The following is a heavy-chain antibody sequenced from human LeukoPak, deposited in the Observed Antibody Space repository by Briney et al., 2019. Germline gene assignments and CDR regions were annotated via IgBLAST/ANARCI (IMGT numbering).Heavy chain of an antibody. CDR2: IYYSGST. D-gene: IGHD3-22*01. Sequence: SETLSLTCTVSGGSISSYYWSWSRQPPGKGLEWIGNIYYSGSTNYNPSLKSRVTISVDTSKNQFSLKLSSVTAAGTAVYYCTRGSIAYYYMDVWGKGTTVTISS. CDR1: GGSISSYY. V-gene: IGHV4-59*01. CDR3: TRGSIAYYYMDV. J-gene: IGHJ6*03.